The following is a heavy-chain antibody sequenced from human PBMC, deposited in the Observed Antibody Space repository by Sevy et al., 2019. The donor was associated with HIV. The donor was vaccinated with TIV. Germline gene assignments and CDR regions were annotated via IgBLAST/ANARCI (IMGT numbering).Heavy chain of an antibody. CDR1: GFTFSSYW. Sequence: GGSLRLSCAASGFTFSSYWMSWVRQAPGKGLEWVANIKQDGSEKYYVDSVKGRFTISRDNAKNSLYLQMNSLRAEDTAVYYCARGALRVVGAHFDYWGQGTLVTVSS. V-gene: IGHV3-7*03. CDR2: IKQDGSEK. D-gene: IGHD1-26*01. J-gene: IGHJ4*02. CDR3: ARGALRVVGAHFDY.